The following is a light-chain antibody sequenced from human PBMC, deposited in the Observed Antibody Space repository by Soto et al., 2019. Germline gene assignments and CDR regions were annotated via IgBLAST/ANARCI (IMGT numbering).Light chain of an antibody. J-gene: IGLJ1*01. CDR1: SSDVGGYNY. Sequence: QSALTQPASVSGSPGQSINISCTGTSSDVGGYNYVSWYQHHPGKAPKLIIYDVSNRPSGVSNPFSGSKSGTTASLTISGLQPEDEADYYCSSYTTSNTRQIVFGTGTKV. CDR2: DVS. CDR3: SSYTTSNTRQIV. V-gene: IGLV2-14*03.